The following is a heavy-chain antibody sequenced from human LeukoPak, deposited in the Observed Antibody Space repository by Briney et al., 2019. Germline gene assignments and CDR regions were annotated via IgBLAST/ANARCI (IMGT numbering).Heavy chain of an antibody. CDR2: ISYDGSNK. Sequence: GGSLRLSCAASGFTFSSYAMHWVRQAPGKGLEWVAVISYDGSNKYYADSVKGRFTISRDNSKNTLCLQMNSLRAEDTAVYYCARASPNYDILTGYYGYWGQGTLVTVSS. D-gene: IGHD3-9*01. CDR3: ARASPNYDILTGYYGY. V-gene: IGHV3-30*04. J-gene: IGHJ4*02. CDR1: GFTFSSYA.